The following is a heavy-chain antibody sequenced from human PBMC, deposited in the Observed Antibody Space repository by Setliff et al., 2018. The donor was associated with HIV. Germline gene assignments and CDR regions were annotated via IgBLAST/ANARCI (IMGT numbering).Heavy chain of an antibody. CDR3: TREGRGDPAMATTRIDY. D-gene: IGHD1-1*01. J-gene: IGHJ4*02. Sequence: PSETLSLTCSVSGDSISSGSYFWGWIRQTPGKGLEWIGNIYYTGFAYYNPSLKSRVTISLDTSKTHFFLNLTSVTDADTAVYFCTREGRGDPAMATTRIDYWGQGKLVTRLL. V-gene: IGHV4-39*02. CDR2: IYYTGFA. CDR1: GDSISSGSYF.